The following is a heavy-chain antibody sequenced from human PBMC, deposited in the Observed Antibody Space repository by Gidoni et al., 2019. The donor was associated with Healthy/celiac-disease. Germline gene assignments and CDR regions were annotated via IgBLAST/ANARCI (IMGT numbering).Heavy chain of an antibody. J-gene: IGHJ3*02. CDR3: AKDRQVTMIVVVIVAFDI. CDR2: ISGSGGST. D-gene: IGHD3-22*01. Sequence: EVQLLESGGGLVQPGGSLRLSCAASGFTFSSYAMSWVRQAPGKGLEWVSAISGSGGSTYYADSVKGRFTISRDNSKNTLYLQMNSLRAEDTAVYYCAKDRQVTMIVVVIVAFDIWGQGTMVTVSS. V-gene: IGHV3-23*01. CDR1: GFTFSSYA.